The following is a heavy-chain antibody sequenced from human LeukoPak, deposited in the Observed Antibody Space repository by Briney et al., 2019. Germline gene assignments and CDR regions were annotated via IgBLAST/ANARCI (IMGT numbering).Heavy chain of an antibody. J-gene: IGHJ3*02. D-gene: IGHD6-19*01. CDR3: AREAGNDAFDI. CDR2: INPNTGST. CDR1: GYTFIGYY. Sequence: ASVKVSXKASGYTFIGYYIHWVRQAPGQGLEWMGWINPNTGSTKYTQKFQGRVTMTRDTSISTAYMEPSRLSFDDTAVYYCAREAGNDAFDIWGQGTMVTVTS. V-gene: IGHV1-2*02.